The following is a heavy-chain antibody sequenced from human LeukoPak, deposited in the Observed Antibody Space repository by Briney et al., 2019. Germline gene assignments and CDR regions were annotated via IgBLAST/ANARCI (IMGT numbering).Heavy chain of an antibody. CDR2: IYYSGST. V-gene: IGHV4-59*01. D-gene: IGHD1-7*01. CDR1: GGSISSYY. Sequence: SETLSLTCTVSGGSISSYYWSWIRQPPGEGLEWIGYIYYSGSTNYNPSLKSRVTISVDTSKNQFSLKLSSVTAADTAVYYCARGNYRGFDYWGQGTLVTVSS. CDR3: ARGNYRGFDY. J-gene: IGHJ4*02.